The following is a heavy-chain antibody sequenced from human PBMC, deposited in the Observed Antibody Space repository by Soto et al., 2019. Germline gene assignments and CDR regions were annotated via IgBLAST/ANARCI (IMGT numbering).Heavy chain of an antibody. CDR3: AKDRASGWYHYYGMDV. CDR1: GFTFSSYA. V-gene: IGHV3-23*01. J-gene: IGHJ6*02. CDR2: ISGSGGST. D-gene: IGHD6-19*01. Sequence: PGGSLRLSCAASGFTFSSYAMSWVRQAPWKGLEWVSAISGSGGSTYYADSVKGRFTISRDNSKNTLFLQMNSLRAEDTAVYYCAKDRASGWYHYYGMDVWRHGTTVTVSS.